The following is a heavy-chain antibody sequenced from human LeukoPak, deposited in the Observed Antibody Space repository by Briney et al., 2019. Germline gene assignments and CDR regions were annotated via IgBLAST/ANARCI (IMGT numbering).Heavy chain of an antibody. CDR3: ATDLIHYYGSGAKT. D-gene: IGHD3-10*01. J-gene: IGHJ5*02. CDR1: GFTFSSYS. Sequence: GGSLRLSCAASGFTFSSYSMNWVRQAPGKGLEWVSYISSSSSTIYYADSAKGRFTISRDNAKNSLYLQMNSLRAEDTAVYYCATDLIHYYGSGAKTWGQGTLVTVSS. V-gene: IGHV3-48*04. CDR2: ISSSSSTI.